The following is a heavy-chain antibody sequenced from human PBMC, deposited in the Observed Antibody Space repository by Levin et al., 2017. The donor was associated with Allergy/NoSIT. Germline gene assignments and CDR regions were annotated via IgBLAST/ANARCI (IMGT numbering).Heavy chain of an antibody. J-gene: IGHJ5*02. CDR2: INPGDGNI. CDR3: TRVSDIFTSYNSHNWFDP. V-gene: IGHV1-3*01. CDR1: GYTFSRNA. Sequence: ASVKVSCKASGYTFSRNAIHWVRQVPGQRLEWMGWINPGDGNIKYSQKFQGRITLTSDTFASTVYMELSSLRFEDTAVYYCTRVSDIFTSYNSHNWFDPWGQGTLVTVSS. D-gene: IGHD3-9*01.